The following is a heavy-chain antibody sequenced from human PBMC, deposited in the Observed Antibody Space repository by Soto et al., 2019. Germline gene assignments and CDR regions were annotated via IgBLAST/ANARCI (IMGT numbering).Heavy chain of an antibody. Sequence: EVQLVESGGGLVKPGGSLRLSCAASGFTFSSYSMNWVRQAPGKGLEWVSSISSSSSYIYYADSVKGRFTISRDNAKNSLYLQMNSLRAEDTAVYYCARDFTYDSSDKKYDYWGQGTLVTVSS. CDR3: ARDFTYDSSDKKYDY. V-gene: IGHV3-21*01. CDR1: GFTFSSYS. D-gene: IGHD3-22*01. J-gene: IGHJ4*02. CDR2: ISSSSSYI.